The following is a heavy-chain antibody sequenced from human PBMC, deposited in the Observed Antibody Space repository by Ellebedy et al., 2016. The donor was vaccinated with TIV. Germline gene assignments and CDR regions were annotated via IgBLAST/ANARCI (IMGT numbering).Heavy chain of an antibody. V-gene: IGHV3-23*01. D-gene: IGHD1-1*01. J-gene: IGHJ4*02. CDR3: ARKTDTGTSGDY. Sequence: PGGSLRLSCAASGFSFSSYAMSWVRQAPGKGLEWVSGIVGSGGSRYADSVKGRFTISRDNSKSKLDLQMSSLRAEDTAGYYCARKTDTGTSGDYWGQGTPVTVSS. CDR2: IVGSGGSR. CDR1: GFSFSSYA.